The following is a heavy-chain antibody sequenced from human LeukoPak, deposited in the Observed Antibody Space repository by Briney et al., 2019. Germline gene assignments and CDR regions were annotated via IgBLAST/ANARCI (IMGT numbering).Heavy chain of an antibody. J-gene: IGHJ4*02. CDR1: GGSFSGYY. D-gene: IGHD3-22*01. CDR2: INHSGST. Sequence: PSETLSHTCAVYGGSFSGYYWSWIRQPPGKGLEWIGEINHSGSTNYNPSLKSRVTISVDTSKNQFSLKLSSVTAADTAVYYCARGGYYDSSGYKRYWGQGTLVTVSS. CDR3: ARGGYYDSSGYKRY. V-gene: IGHV4-34*01.